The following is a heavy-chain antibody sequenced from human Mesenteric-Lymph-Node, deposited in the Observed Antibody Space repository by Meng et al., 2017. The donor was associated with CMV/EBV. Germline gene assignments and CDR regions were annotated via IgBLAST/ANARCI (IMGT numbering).Heavy chain of an antibody. CDR3: ARAMDTSMGDASMDV. J-gene: IGHJ6*02. CDR1: GFTFSSYW. V-gene: IGHV3-7*03. Sequence: GESLKISCATSGFTFSSYWMSWVRQAPGKGLEWVASIKEDGSARYYVDSVKGRFTISRDNAKKSVYLQMNSLRAEDTAVYHCARAMDTSMGDASMDVWGQGTTVTVSS. CDR2: IKEDGSAR. D-gene: IGHD5-18*01.